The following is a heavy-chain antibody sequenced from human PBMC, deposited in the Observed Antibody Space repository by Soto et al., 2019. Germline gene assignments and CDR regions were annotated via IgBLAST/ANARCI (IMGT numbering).Heavy chain of an antibody. D-gene: IGHD3-22*01. CDR3: ARSPSSGYDFDY. Sequence: PSETLSLTCTVSGGSISSGDYYWSWIRQPPGKGLEWIGYIYYSGSTYYNPSLKSRVTISVDTSKNQFSLKLSSVTAADTAVYYCARSPSSGYDFDYWGQGTLVTVSS. CDR1: GGSISSGDYY. V-gene: IGHV4-30-4*01. J-gene: IGHJ4*02. CDR2: IYYSGST.